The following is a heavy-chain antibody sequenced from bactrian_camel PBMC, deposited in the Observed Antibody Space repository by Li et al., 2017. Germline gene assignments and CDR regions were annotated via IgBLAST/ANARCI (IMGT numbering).Heavy chain of an antibody. V-gene: IGHV3S42*01. Sequence: VQLVESGGGLVQPGGSLRLSCAASGFTFSSYAMSWQRQAPGKELEWVSRIKSGGVSPAYADPVKGRFTISRDDVKNTLYLQLNSLKTEDTAMYYCARAWYMSDSHVRSGQQRDYWGQGTQVTVS. J-gene: IGHJ4*01. CDR1: GFTFSSYA. CDR2: IKSGGVSP. CDR3: ARAWYMSDSHVRSGQQRDY. D-gene: IGHD1*01.